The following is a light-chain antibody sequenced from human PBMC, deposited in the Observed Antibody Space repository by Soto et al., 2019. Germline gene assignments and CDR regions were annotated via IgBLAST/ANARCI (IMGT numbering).Light chain of an antibody. CDR3: QQRSNWPLT. Sequence: EIVLTQSPATLSLSPGERATLSCRASQSVSSYLAWYQQKPGQAPRLLIYDASNRATGIPARFSGSGSGTAFTLTISSLEPEDCAVYQLQQRSNWPLTFGGGTKVEIK. CDR2: DAS. CDR1: QSVSSY. J-gene: IGKJ4*01. V-gene: IGKV3-11*01.